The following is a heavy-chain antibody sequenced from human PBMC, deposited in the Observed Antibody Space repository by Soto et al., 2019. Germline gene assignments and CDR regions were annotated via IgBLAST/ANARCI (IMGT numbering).Heavy chain of an antibody. CDR2: VYHNGRT. Sequence: QVLLQESGPRLVKPSETLSLTCNVSGGSIENYYWSWIRQAPGKGLEWIGYVYHNGRTSYNPSLKSLVSTSVDMSKNQFSRDLCSVSASDTAVYYCASVDRISAPGRIWFHPWGQGTLVTVSS. J-gene: IGHJ5*02. CDR1: GGSIENYY. CDR3: ASVDRISAPGRIWFHP. D-gene: IGHD6-13*01. V-gene: IGHV4-59*01.